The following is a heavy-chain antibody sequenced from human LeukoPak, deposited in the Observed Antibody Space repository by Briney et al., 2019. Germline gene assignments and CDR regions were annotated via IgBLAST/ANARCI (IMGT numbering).Heavy chain of an antibody. J-gene: IGHJ4*02. CDR2: IYTSGST. CDR1: GGSISSGSYY. V-gene: IGHV4-61*02. D-gene: IGHD3-3*01. CDR3: ARSDYDFWSGYQFDY. Sequence: PSETLSLTCTVSGGSISSGSYYWSWIRQPAGKGLEWIGRIYTSGSTNYNPSLKSRVTIPVDTSKNQFSLKLSSVTAADTAVYYCARSDYDFWSGYQFDYWGQGTLVTVSS.